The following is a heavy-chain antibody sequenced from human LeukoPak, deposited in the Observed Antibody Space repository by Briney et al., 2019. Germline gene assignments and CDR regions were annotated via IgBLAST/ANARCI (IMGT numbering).Heavy chain of an antibody. CDR3: AKDIGYSSSSGIDY. D-gene: IGHD6-6*01. V-gene: IGHV3-30*18. J-gene: IGHJ4*02. Sequence: PGRSLRLSCAASGFTFSSYGMHWVRQAPGKGREWVAVISYDGSNKYYADSVKGRFTISRDNSKNTLYLQMNSLRAEDTAVYYCAKDIGYSSSSGIDYWGQGTLVTVSS. CDR1: GFTFSSYG. CDR2: ISYDGSNK.